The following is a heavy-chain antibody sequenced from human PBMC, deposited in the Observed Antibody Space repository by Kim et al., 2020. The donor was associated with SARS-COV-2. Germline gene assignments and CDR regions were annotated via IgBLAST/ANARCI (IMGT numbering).Heavy chain of an antibody. Sequence: GGSLRLSCAASGFTFSSYGMHWVRQAPGKGLEWVAVIWYDGSNKYYADSVKGRFTISRDNSKNTLYLQMNSLRAEDTAVYYCARDKMTIFGVVYGMDVWGQGTTVTVSS. V-gene: IGHV3-33*01. D-gene: IGHD3-3*01. CDR3: ARDKMTIFGVVYGMDV. CDR2: IWYDGSNK. CDR1: GFTFSSYG. J-gene: IGHJ6*02.